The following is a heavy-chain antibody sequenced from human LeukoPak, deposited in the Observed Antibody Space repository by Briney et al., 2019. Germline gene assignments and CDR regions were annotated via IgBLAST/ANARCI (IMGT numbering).Heavy chain of an antibody. D-gene: IGHD2-15*01. CDR1: GESFSAYF. CDR3: ARGSSFDGYCSAGACDAGYYDS. CDR2: INHRGSS. J-gene: IGHJ4*02. Sequence: SETLSLTCAVYGESFSAYFWNWIRQAPGKPLEYIGEINHRGSSHYNPSLKTRVTLSVDTSKNQFSLKLTSVTAADTAVYFCARGSSFDGYCSAGACDAGYYDSWGQGTPVTVSS. V-gene: IGHV4-34*01.